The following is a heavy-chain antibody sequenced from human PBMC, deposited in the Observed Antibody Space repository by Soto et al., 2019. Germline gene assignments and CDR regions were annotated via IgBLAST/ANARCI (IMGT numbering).Heavy chain of an antibody. CDR2: IYYSGST. J-gene: IGHJ3*02. CDR1: GGSISSGGYS. V-gene: IGHV4-30-2*05. D-gene: IGHD3-9*01. Sequence: PSETLSLTCAVSGGSISSGGYSWSWIRQPPGKGLEWIGYIYYSGSTYYNPSLKSRVTISVDTSKNQFSLKLSSVTAADTAVYYFATGPRYDILTGYYTLGAFDIWGQGTMVTVSS. CDR3: ATGPRYDILTGYYTLGAFDI.